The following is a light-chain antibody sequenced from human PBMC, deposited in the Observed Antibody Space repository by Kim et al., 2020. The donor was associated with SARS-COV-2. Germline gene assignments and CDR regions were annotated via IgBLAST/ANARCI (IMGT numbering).Light chain of an antibody. CDR2: AAS. CDR1: QDIAYS. V-gene: IGKV1-27*01. CDR3: QKYNSAPWT. J-gene: IGKJ1*01. Sequence: ASVGDRFTITCRASQDIAYSLAWYQQKPAKVPQVLIYAASTLQSGVPSRFSGSGSGTEFTLTIGSLQTEDVATYYCQKYNSAPWTFGPGTKVDIK.